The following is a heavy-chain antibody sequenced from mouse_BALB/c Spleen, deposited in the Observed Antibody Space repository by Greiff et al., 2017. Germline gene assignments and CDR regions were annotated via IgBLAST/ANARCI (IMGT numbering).Heavy chain of an antibody. J-gene: IGHJ4*01. Sequence: EVKLVESGPGLVKPSQSLSLTCTVTGYSITSDYAWNWIRQFPGNKLEWMGYISYSGSTSYNPSLKSRISITRDPSKNQFFLQLNSVTTEDTATYYCARRTAKAMDYWGQGTSVTVSS. CDR2: ISYSGST. V-gene: IGHV3-2*02. D-gene: IGHD1-2*01. CDR3: ARRTAKAMDY. CDR1: GYSITSDYA.